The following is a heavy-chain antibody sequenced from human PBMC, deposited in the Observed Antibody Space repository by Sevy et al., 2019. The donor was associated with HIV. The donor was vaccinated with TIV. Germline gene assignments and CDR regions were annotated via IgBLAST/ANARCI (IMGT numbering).Heavy chain of an antibody. CDR3: WTEGWELLSYYYYYYMDV. CDR2: IKQDGSEK. V-gene: IGHV3-7*01. Sequence: GGSLRLSCAASGFTFSSYWMSWVRQAPGKGLEWVANIKQDGSEKYYVDSVKGRFTISRDNAKNSLYLQMNSLRAEDTAVYYCWTEGWELLSYYYYYYMDVWGKGTTVTVSS. D-gene: IGHD1-26*01. J-gene: IGHJ6*03. CDR1: GFTFSSYW.